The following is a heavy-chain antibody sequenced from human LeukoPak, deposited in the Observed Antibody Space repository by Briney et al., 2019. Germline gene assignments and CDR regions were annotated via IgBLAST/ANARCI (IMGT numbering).Heavy chain of an antibody. D-gene: IGHD6-19*01. CDR3: ARAPEFSSGWLLDC. CDR1: GGSISTYY. CDR2: IHTSGST. Sequence: SETLSLTCAVSGGSISTYYWSWIRQSAGKGLEWIGRIHTSGSTNYNPSLKSRVTMSVDTSKNQFSLKVSSVTAADTGVYYCARAPEFSSGWLLDCWGQGSLVTVSS. J-gene: IGHJ4*02. V-gene: IGHV4-4*07.